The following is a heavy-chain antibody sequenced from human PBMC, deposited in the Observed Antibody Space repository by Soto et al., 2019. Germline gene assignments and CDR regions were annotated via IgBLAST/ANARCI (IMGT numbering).Heavy chain of an antibody. V-gene: IGHV3-23*01. CDR1: GFTFSSYA. D-gene: IGHD4-4*01. Sequence: EVQLLESGGGFVQPGGSLRLSCAASGFTFSSYAMSWVRQAPGKGLEGVAAISGSGGSTYYADSVKGRFTISTDKSKNTLYLQMHSLRAEDTAVYYCAKDRSTVTTCFDYWGQGTLVTVSS. J-gene: IGHJ4*02. CDR2: ISGSGGST. CDR3: AKDRSTVTTCFDY.